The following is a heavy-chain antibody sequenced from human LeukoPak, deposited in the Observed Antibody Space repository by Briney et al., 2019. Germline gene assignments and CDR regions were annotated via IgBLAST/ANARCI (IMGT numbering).Heavy chain of an antibody. CDR1: EYSFTNYW. J-gene: IGHJ5*02. D-gene: IGHD4-17*01. V-gene: IGHV5-51*01. CDR2: IYPIDSET. Sequence: GESLKISCKGSEYSFTNYWIGWVRQMPGKGLEWMGIIYPIDSETRYSPSFQGQVTISADKSISTAYLQWSSLKASDTAMYYCGRQREGYYGDLNWFDPWGQGTLVTVSS. CDR3: GRQREGYYGDLNWFDP.